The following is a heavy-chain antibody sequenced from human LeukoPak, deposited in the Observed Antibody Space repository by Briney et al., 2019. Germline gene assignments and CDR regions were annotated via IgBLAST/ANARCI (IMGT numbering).Heavy chain of an antibody. CDR3: ARDVFLGAVAGRRGDY. Sequence: SETLSLTCTVSGGSISSYYWSWIRQPAGKGLEWIGRIYTSGSTNYNPSLKSRVTMSVDTSKNQFSLKLSSVTAADTAVYYCARDVFLGAVAGRRGDYWGQGTLVTVSS. D-gene: IGHD6-19*01. J-gene: IGHJ4*02. V-gene: IGHV4-4*07. CDR1: GGSISSYY. CDR2: IYTSGST.